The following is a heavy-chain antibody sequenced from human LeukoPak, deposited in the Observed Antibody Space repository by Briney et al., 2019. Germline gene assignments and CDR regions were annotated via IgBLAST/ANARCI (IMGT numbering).Heavy chain of an antibody. CDR2: IDPSDSYT. J-gene: IGHJ6*02. CDR1: GYRFTSYW. D-gene: IGHD3-10*01. V-gene: IGHV5-10-1*01. CDR3: ARSVITMVRGVIIPGIYYGMDV. Sequence: GESLRISCKGSGYRFTSYWISWVRQMPGKGLEWMGRIDPSDSYTNYSPSFQGHVTISANKSISPAYLQWSSLKASDTAMYYCARSVITMVRGVIIPGIYYGMDVWGQGTTVTVSS.